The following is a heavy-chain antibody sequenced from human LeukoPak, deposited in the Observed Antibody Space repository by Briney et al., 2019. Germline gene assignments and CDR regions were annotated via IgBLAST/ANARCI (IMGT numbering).Heavy chain of an antibody. CDR1: GYSISSGYY. Sequence: SETLSLTCTVSGYSISSGYYWGWIRQPPGKGLERIGSIYHSGSTYYNPSLKSRVTISVDTSKNQFSLKLSSVTAADTAVYYCARGAVLVGAAFDYWGQGTLVTVSS. J-gene: IGHJ4*02. D-gene: IGHD2-15*01. CDR2: IYHSGST. V-gene: IGHV4-38-2*02. CDR3: ARGAVLVGAAFDY.